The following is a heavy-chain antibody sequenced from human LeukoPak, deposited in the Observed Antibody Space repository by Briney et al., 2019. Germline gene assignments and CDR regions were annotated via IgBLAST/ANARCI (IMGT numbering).Heavy chain of an antibody. V-gene: IGHV3-74*03. CDR1: GFIFSPFW. Sequence: GGSLRLSCAASGFIFSPFWMHWVRQAPGKGLVWVSRINNDGTNTMYADSVKGRFTISRDNARNTLYLQMNRLRDDDTAVYYCARDYNSSPDYWGQGTLVTVSS. CDR3: ARDYNSSPDY. CDR2: INNDGTNT. D-gene: IGHD3-10*01. J-gene: IGHJ4*02.